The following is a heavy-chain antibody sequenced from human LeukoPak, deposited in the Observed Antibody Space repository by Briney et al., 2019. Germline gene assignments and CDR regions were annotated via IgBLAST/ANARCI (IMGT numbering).Heavy chain of an antibody. J-gene: IGHJ6*04. Sequence: TGGSLRLSCAASGFTFDDYAMHWVRQAPGKGLEWVSLISWDGGSTYYADSVKGRFTISRDNSKNSLYLQVNSLRADDTALYYCAKANEILTGYYGMDVWGKGTTVTVSS. D-gene: IGHD3-9*01. V-gene: IGHV3-43D*04. CDR3: AKANEILTGYYGMDV. CDR2: ISWDGGST. CDR1: GFTFDDYA.